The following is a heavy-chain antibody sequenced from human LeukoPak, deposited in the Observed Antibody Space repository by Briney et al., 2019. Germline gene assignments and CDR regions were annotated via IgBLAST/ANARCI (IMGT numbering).Heavy chain of an antibody. J-gene: IGHJ3*02. V-gene: IGHV3-30-3*01. CDR3: ARDGMVPGDAFDI. D-gene: IGHD2-8*01. CDR1: GFTFSSYA. Sequence: GGSLRLSCAASGFTFSSYAMHWVRQAPGKGLEWVAVISYDGSNKYYADSVKGRFTISRDNSKNTLYLQMYSLRAEDTAVYYCARDGMVPGDAFDIWGQGTMVTVSS. CDR2: ISYDGSNK.